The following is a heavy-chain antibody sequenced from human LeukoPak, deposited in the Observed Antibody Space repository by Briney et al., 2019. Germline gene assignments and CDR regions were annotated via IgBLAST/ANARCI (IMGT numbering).Heavy chain of an antibody. Sequence: ASVKVSCKASGYTFTSYYMHWVRQAPGQGLEWMGIINPSGGSTSYAQKFQGRVTMTRDTSTSTVYMELSSLRSEDTAVYYCARDRGSKRVAYCGGDCYIGYFELWGRGTLVTVSS. CDR2: INPSGGST. V-gene: IGHV1-46*01. CDR1: GYTFTSYY. CDR3: ARDRGSKRVAYCGGDCYIGYFEL. D-gene: IGHD2-21*02. J-gene: IGHJ2*01.